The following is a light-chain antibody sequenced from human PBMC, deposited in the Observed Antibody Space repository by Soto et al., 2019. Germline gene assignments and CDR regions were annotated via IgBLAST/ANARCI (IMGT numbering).Light chain of an antibody. CDR1: SGSVSTNYY. CDR3: FLYRGWGIWV. CDR2: STN. J-gene: IGLJ3*02. V-gene: IGLV8-61*01. Sequence: QTVVTQEPSFSVSPGGTVTLTCGLSSGSVSTNYYPSWYQQTPGQAPRTLIYSTNTRSSGVPDRFSGSILGNKAALTITGAQGDDEFVYYCFLYRGWGIWVLGGGT.